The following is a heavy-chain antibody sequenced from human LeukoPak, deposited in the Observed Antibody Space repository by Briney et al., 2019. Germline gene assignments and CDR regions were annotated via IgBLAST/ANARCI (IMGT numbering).Heavy chain of an antibody. CDR1: GGSISSYY. Sequence: SETLSLTCTVSGGSISSYYWSWIRQPAGKGLEWIGRIYTSGSTNYNPSLKSRVTMSVDTSKNQFSLKLSSVTAADTAVYYCARGVVVAATVAFDIWGQGTMVTVSS. J-gene: IGHJ3*02. V-gene: IGHV4-4*07. CDR3: ARGVVVAATVAFDI. D-gene: IGHD2-15*01. CDR2: IYTSGST.